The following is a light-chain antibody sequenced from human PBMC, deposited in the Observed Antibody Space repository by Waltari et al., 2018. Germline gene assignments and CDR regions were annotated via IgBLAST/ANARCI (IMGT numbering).Light chain of an antibody. V-gene: IGKV1-39*01. CDR3: QQSYSTPYT. J-gene: IGKJ2*01. CDR1: QSISNY. CDR2: AAS. Sequence: DIQMTQSPFSLSASVGDRVTITCRASQSISNYLNWYQQKPGKAPKLLMYAASSLQSGVPSRVSGSGSGTAFTLTISSLQPEDFATYYCQQSYSTPYTFGQGTKLEIK.